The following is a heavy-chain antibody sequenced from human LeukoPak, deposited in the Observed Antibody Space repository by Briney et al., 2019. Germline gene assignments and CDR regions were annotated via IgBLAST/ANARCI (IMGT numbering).Heavy chain of an antibody. CDR1: GFTFSSYW. CDR2: IKQDGSEK. CDR3: VYGDYYYSYFDY. D-gene: IGHD4-17*01. J-gene: IGHJ4*02. V-gene: IGHV3-7*01. Sequence: GGSLRLSCAASGFTFSSYWMSWVRQAPGKGLEWVANIKQDGSEKYYVDSVKGRSTISRDNAKNSLYLQMNSLRAEDTAVYYCVYGDYYYSYFDYWGQGTLVTVSS.